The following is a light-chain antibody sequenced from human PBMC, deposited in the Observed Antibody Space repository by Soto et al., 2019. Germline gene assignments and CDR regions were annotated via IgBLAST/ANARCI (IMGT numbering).Light chain of an antibody. Sequence: QSALTQPRSVSGSPGQSVTISCTGTSSDVGGYNYVSWYQQHPGKAPKLMIYDVSKRPSGVPDRFSGSKSGNTASLTISGLQAEDEADYYCCSYAGSYPFADYVFGTGTKLTVL. V-gene: IGLV2-11*01. CDR1: SSDVGGYNY. CDR2: DVS. CDR3: CSYAGSYPFADYV. J-gene: IGLJ1*01.